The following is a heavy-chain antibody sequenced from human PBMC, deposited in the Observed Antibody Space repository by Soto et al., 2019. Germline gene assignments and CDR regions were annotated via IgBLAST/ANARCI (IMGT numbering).Heavy chain of an antibody. J-gene: IGHJ4*02. D-gene: IGHD5-18*01. Sequence: PSETLSLTCTVSGGSISSYYWSWIRQPPGKGLEWIGYIYYSGSTNYNPSLKSRVTISVDTSKNQFSLKLSSVTAADTAVYYCAREGYSYGLYYFDYWGQGTLVTVSS. CDR3: AREGYSYGLYYFDY. CDR2: IYYSGST. V-gene: IGHV4-59*01. CDR1: GGSISSYY.